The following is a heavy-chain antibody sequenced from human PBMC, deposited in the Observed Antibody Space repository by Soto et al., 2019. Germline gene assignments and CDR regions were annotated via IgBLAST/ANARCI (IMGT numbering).Heavy chain of an antibody. CDR1: GFTFSSYA. CDR2: ISGSGSST. V-gene: IGHV3-23*01. Sequence: PGGSLRLSCAASGFTFSSYAMNWVRQAPGKGLEWVSVISGSGSSTYYADSVKGRFTISRDNSKNTLYLQMNSLRAEDTAVYYCASRSSGWYFDYWGQGTLVTGSS. D-gene: IGHD6-19*01. J-gene: IGHJ4*02. CDR3: ASRSSGWYFDY.